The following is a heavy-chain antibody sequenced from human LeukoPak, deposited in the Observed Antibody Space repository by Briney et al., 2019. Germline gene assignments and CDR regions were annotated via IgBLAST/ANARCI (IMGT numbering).Heavy chain of an antibody. CDR2: INPHSGGT. Sequence: ASVKVSCEASGHTFTDYYIHWVRQAPGQAPECVGWINPHSGGTNYARKFRGRVTMTRDTSLSEAYMELSGLRFDDTAVFYCARVYRQYDGFDVWGQGTLVIVSS. J-gene: IGHJ3*01. D-gene: IGHD3-3*01. V-gene: IGHV1-2*02. CDR3: ARVYRQYDGFDV. CDR1: GHTFTDYY.